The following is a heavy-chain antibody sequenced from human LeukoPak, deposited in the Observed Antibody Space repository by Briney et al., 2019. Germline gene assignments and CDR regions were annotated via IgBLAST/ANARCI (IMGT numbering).Heavy chain of an antibody. CDR2: INPNSGGT. CDR3: ARDNGGYCDYFDY. Sequence: ASVKVSCKASGYTFTGYYMHWVRQAPGQGLEWMGWINPNSGGTNYAQKFQGRVTMTRDTSISTAYMELSRLRSDDTAVYYCARDNGGYCDYFDYWGQGTLVTVSS. J-gene: IGHJ4*02. CDR1: GYTFTGYY. D-gene: IGHD2-8*01. V-gene: IGHV1-2*02.